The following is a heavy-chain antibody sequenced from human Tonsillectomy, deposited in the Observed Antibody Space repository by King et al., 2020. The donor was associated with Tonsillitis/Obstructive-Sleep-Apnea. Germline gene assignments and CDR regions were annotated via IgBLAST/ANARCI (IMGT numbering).Heavy chain of an antibody. CDR2: IDPSDSYT. J-gene: IGHJ6*02. CDR1: GYSFTSSW. Sequence: EVQLVESGAEVKKPGESLRISCTGSGYSFTSSWISWVRQMPGKGLEWMGKIDPSDSYTNYNPSFQGHVTISADKSISTAYLQWSSLKASDTAMYYCARPLNYYHYGMDVWGQGTTVTVSS. V-gene: IGHV5-10-1*03. CDR3: ARPLNYYHYGMDV.